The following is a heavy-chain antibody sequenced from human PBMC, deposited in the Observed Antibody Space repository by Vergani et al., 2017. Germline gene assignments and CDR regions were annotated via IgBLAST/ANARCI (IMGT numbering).Heavy chain of an antibody. Sequence: QVQLVESGGGVVQPGGSLRLSCAASGFTFSSYCLHWVRQAPGKGLEWVAFIRYDGSNKYYADSVNGRFTISRDNSKNTLYLQMNSLRAEDTAVYYCAKLTVRGATHDYWGQGTLVTVSS. CDR2: IRYDGSNK. J-gene: IGHJ4*02. CDR3: AKLTVRGATHDY. V-gene: IGHV3-30*02. D-gene: IGHD3-10*01. CDR1: GFTFSSYC.